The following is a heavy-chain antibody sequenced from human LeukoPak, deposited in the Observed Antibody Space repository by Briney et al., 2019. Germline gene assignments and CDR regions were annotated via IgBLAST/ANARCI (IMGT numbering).Heavy chain of an antibody. CDR3: ARGGVATIEDYGDYETVSSFDP. V-gene: IGHV1-69*04. CDR1: GGTFSSYA. CDR2: LIPIFGIA. D-gene: IGHD4-17*01. Sequence: SVKVSCKASGGTFSSYAISWVRQAPGQGLEWMGRLIPIFGIANYAQKFQGRVTITADKSTSTAYMELSSLRSEDTAVYYCARGGVATIEDYGDYETVSSFDPWGQGTLVTVFS. J-gene: IGHJ5*02.